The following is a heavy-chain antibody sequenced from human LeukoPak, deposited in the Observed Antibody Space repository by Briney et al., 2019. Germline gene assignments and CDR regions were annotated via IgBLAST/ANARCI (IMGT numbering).Heavy chain of an antibody. CDR2: IDNRSGTI. D-gene: IGHD6-13*01. J-gene: IGHJ4*02. Sequence: GGSLRLSCAASGFTFNFYSMIWVRQAPGRGLEWISYIDNRSGTIYYADSVKARFTISRDNSKNTLYLQMNSLRAEDTAVYYCANNGDSSSWYYFDYWGQGTLVTVSS. V-gene: IGHV3-48*01. CDR1: GFTFNFYS. CDR3: ANNGDSSSWYYFDY.